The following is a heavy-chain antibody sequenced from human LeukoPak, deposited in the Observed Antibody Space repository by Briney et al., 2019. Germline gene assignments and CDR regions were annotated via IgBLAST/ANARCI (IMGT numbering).Heavy chain of an antibody. V-gene: IGHV3-49*04. CDR3: TRDTSGYDFVDFDY. CDR2: IRSKAYGGTT. J-gene: IGHJ4*02. CDR1: GFTFGDYA. D-gene: IGHD5-12*01. Sequence: PGRSLRLSCTASGFTFGDYAMSWVRQAPGKGLEWVGFIRSKAYGGTTEYAASVKGRFTISRDDSISIAYLQMNSLKTEDTAVYYCTRDTSGYDFVDFDYWGQGTLVTVSS.